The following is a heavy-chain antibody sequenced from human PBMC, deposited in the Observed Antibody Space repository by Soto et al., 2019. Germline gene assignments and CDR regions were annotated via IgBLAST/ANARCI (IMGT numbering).Heavy chain of an antibody. CDR3: AKDPPTAGTTFDY. CDR1: GFTFSSFA. D-gene: IGHD1-1*01. CDR2: INKSGGST. J-gene: IGHJ4*02. Sequence: EVQLLESGGGLVQPGGSLRLSCAASGFTFSSFAMSWVRQAPGKGLEWVSTINKSGGSTYYADSVKGRFTISRDNSKTILFLQINGLRAEDTAVYYCAKDPPTAGTTFDYWGRGTLVTVSS. V-gene: IGHV3-23*01.